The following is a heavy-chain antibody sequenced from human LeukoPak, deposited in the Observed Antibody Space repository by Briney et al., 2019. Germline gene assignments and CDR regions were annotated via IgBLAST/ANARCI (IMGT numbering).Heavy chain of an antibody. J-gene: IGHJ3*02. V-gene: IGHV3-53*01. Sequence: PGGSLRLSCAASGFTVSSNYMSWVRQAPGKGLEWVSVIYSGGSTYYADSVKGRFTISRDNSNNTLYLQMNSLRAEDTAVYYCARGAGVGYCSGGSCPLGDAFDIWGQGTMVTVSS. CDR2: IYSGGST. CDR1: GFTVSSNY. D-gene: IGHD2-15*01. CDR3: ARGAGVGYCSGGSCPLGDAFDI.